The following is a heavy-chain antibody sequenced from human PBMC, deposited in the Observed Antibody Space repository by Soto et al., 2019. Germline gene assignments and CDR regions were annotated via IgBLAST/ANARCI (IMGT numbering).Heavy chain of an antibody. J-gene: IGHJ4*02. Sequence: ASVKVSCKASGYTFTGYYIHWVRQAPGQGLEWMGWINPKSGDTNYAQKFQGRVSMTRDTSITTAYMEVSRLKSDDTAVYYCARGSPRMGALPTYWGQGNLVTVSS. V-gene: IGHV1-2*02. CDR3: ARGSPRMGALPTY. D-gene: IGHD1-26*01. CDR1: GYTFTGYY. CDR2: INPKSGDT.